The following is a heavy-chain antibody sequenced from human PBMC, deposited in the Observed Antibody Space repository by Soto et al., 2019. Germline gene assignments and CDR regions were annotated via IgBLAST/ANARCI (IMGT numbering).Heavy chain of an antibody. D-gene: IGHD4-17*01. V-gene: IGHV3-30-3*01. CDR3: ARDRAPSRPGDYVSVFGMDV. CDR2: ISYDGSNK. Sequence: GGSLRLSCAASGFTFSSYAMHWVRQAPGKGLEWVAVISYDGSNKYYADSVKGRFTISRDNSKNTLYLQMNSLRAEDTAVYYCARDRAPSRPGDYVSVFGMDVWGQGTTVTVSS. J-gene: IGHJ6*02. CDR1: GFTFSSYA.